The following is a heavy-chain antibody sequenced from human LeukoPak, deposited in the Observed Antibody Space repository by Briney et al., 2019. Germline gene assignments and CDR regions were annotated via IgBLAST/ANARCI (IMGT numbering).Heavy chain of an antibody. V-gene: IGHV4-38-2*01. D-gene: IGHD5-12*01. CDR2: IYHSGST. CDR1: GYSISSGYY. CDR3: ARKEATYYMDV. J-gene: IGHJ6*03. Sequence: SETLSLTCAVSGYSISSGYYWGWIRQPPGKGLEWIGSIYHSGSTYYNPSLKSRVTISVDTSKNQFSLKLSSVTAADKAVYYCARKEATYYMDVWGKGTTVTVSS.